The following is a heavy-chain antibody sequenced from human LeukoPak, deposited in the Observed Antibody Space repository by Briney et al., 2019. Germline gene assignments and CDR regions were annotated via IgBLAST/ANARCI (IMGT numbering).Heavy chain of an antibody. Sequence: GGSLRLSCAASGFTFSSYAMSWVRQAPGKGLEWVSAISGSGGSTYYADTVKGRFTISRDNSKNTLYLQMNSLRAEDTAVYYCAKDPRAPGIRLYYFDYWGQGTLVTVSS. CDR3: AKDPRAPGIRLYYFDY. CDR2: ISGSGGST. D-gene: IGHD5-12*01. V-gene: IGHV3-23*01. J-gene: IGHJ4*02. CDR1: GFTFSSYA.